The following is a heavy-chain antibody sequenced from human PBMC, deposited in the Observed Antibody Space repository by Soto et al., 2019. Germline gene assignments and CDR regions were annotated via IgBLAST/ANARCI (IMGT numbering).Heavy chain of an antibody. Sequence: EVQLVESGGGLVQPGGSLRLSCAASGFTFSSYEMNWVRQATGKGLEWVSYITSSGSTINYADSVKGRFTISRDNAKKPMYLHMNSLRAENTAVYYCASITLLEESGMDVWGQGTTDTVSS. CDR3: ASITLLEESGMDV. CDR1: GFTFSSYE. J-gene: IGHJ6*02. D-gene: IGHD3-16*01. CDR2: ITSSGSTI. V-gene: IGHV3-48*03.